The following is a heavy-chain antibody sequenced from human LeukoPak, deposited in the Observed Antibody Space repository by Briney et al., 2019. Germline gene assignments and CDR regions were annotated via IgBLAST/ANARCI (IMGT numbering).Heavy chain of an antibody. CDR1: GASVTRYY. CDR3: ARLLGSSGYAGDWYFDL. J-gene: IGHJ2*01. CDR2: IYTNGTV. V-gene: IGHV4-4*07. Sequence: PSETLSLTCSVSGASVTRYYWSWIRQSVGKGLEWFGRIYTNGTVNYNPSLKRRVTMSREMSKNQFSLKLTSVTAADTAVYYCARLLGSSGYAGDWYFDLWGRGILVTVSS. D-gene: IGHD3-22*01.